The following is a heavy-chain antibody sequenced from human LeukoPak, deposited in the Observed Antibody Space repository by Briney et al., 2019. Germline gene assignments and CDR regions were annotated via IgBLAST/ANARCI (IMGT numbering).Heavy chain of an antibody. CDR2: IKDDGGEK. CDR1: GFTFSSNW. Sequence: GGSLRLSCAASGFTFSSNWMSWVRQAPGKGLEWVSNIKDDGGEKNYVDSVKGRFIISRDNVKNSLYLQMNSLRDEDTAVYYCARDFGYCRGGSCYTRMDVWGKGTTVTVSS. J-gene: IGHJ6*03. V-gene: IGHV3-7*01. D-gene: IGHD2-15*01. CDR3: ARDFGYCRGGSCYTRMDV.